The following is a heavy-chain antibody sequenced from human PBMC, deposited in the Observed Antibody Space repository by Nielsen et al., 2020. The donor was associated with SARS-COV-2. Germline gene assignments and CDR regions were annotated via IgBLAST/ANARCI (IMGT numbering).Heavy chain of an antibody. CDR1: GGSISTSPCY. D-gene: IGHD1-26*01. V-gene: IGHV4-39*01. CDR3: SRRRGSYFDY. Sequence: SETLSLTCTVSGGSISTSPCYWDWIRQPPGKGLEWIGSIYYSGITFYSPSLKSRVTISVDTSRNQFSLKLSSVTAADTAIYYCSRRRGSYFDYWGQGTLVTASS. J-gene: IGHJ4*02. CDR2: IYYSGIT.